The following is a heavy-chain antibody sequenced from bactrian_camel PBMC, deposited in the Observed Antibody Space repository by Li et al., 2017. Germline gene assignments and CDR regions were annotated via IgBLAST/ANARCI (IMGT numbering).Heavy chain of an antibody. D-gene: IGHD2*01. V-gene: IGHV3S31*01. CDR3: AAGSSYWCRRWRRTDFGY. CDR2: VYIDSGTK. J-gene: IGHJ6*01. CDR1: GYSYC. Sequence: DVQLVESGGGSVQAGGSLRLACAASGYSYCLAWFRQRPGKEREGVAAVYIDSGTKYYADSVKGRFTISQDNAKNTLYLQMNGLKPEDTAMYYCAAGSSYWCRRWRRTDFGYWGQGTQVTVS.